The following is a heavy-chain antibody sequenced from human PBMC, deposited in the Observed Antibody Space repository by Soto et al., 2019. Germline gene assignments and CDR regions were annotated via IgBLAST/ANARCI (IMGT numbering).Heavy chain of an antibody. V-gene: IGHV3-33*01. J-gene: IGHJ6*03. CDR1: GFTFSSYG. Sequence: SLRLSCAASGFTFSSYGMHWVRQAPGKGLEWVAVIWYDGSNKYYADSVKGRFTISRDNSKNTLYLQMNSLRAEDTAVYYCARERRSYYYYMDVWGKGTTVTVSS. D-gene: IGHD6-19*01. CDR3: ARERRSYYYYMDV. CDR2: IWYDGSNK.